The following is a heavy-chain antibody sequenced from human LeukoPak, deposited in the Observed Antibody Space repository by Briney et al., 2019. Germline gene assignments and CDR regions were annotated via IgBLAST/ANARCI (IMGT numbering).Heavy chain of an antibody. V-gene: IGHV1-69*13. Sequence: SVKVSCKASGGTFSSYAISWVRQAPGQGLEWMGGIIPIFGTANYAQKFQGRVTITADESTSTAYMGLSRLRSEDTAVYYCATAVETRYGMDVWGQGTTVTVSS. CDR1: GGTFSSYA. D-gene: IGHD3-3*01. CDR2: IIPIFGTA. J-gene: IGHJ6*02. CDR3: ATAVETRYGMDV.